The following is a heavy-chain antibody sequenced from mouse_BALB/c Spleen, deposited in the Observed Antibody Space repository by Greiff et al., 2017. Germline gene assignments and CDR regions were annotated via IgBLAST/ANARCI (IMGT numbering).Heavy chain of an antibody. V-gene: IGHV5-6-5*01. Sequence: EVKVVESGGGLVKPGGSLKLSCAASGFTFSSYAMSWVRQTPEKRLEWVASISSGGSTYYPDSVKGRFTISRDNARNILYLQMSSLRSEDTAMYYCARMGVYYGSSYVYFDVWGAGTTVTVSS. D-gene: IGHD1-1*01. CDR1: GFTFSSYA. J-gene: IGHJ1*01. CDR3: ARMGVYYGSSYVYFDV. CDR2: ISSGGST.